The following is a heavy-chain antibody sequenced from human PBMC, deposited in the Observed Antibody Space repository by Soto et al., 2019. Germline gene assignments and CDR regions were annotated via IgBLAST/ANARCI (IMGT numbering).Heavy chain of an antibody. J-gene: IGHJ5*02. D-gene: IGHD2-15*01. CDR3: ARGLLGYCSGGSCYTDNWFDP. V-gene: IGHV1-2*04. CDR1: GYTFTGYY. Sequence: QVQLVQSGAEVKKPGASVKVSCKASGYTFTGYYMHWVRQAPGQGLEWMGWINPNSGGTNYAQKFQGWVTMTRDTSISTAYMELSRLRSDDTAVYYCARGLLGYCSGGSCYTDNWFDPWGQGTLVTVSS. CDR2: INPNSGGT.